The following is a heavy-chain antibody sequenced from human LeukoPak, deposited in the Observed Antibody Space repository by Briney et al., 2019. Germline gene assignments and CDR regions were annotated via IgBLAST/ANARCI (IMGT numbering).Heavy chain of an antibody. CDR1: GYTFTGYY. D-gene: IGHD1-26*01. CDR3: ARSGSFPLDF. Sequence: ASVKVSCKASGYTFTGYYIHWVRQAPGQGLEWMGRINPNSGGTDYAQKFQGRVTMTRDTSISTAYMELSSLTSDDTAVYYCARSGSFPLDFWGQGTLVTVSS. J-gene: IGHJ4*02. CDR2: INPNSGGT. V-gene: IGHV1-2*06.